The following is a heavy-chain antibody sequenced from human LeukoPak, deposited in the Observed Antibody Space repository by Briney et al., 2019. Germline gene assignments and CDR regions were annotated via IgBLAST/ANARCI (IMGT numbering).Heavy chain of an antibody. CDR2: TYYRSRRYN. V-gene: IGHV6-1*01. D-gene: IGHD2-15*01. Sequence: SQTLSLTCAISGDSVSSNIAAWNWIRQSPSRGLEWLGRTYYRSRRYNDYAASVRSRLIINPDTSKNQFSLHLNSMTPEDTAVYFCSRDQDGMDVWGQGTTVTVSS. J-gene: IGHJ6*02. CDR1: GDSVSSNIAA. CDR3: SRDQDGMDV.